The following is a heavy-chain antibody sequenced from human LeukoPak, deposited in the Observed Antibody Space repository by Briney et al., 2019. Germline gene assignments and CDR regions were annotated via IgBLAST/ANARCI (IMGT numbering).Heavy chain of an antibody. J-gene: IGHJ4*02. CDR3: ATDRDDYGDYEGDY. Sequence: VASVKVSCKVSGYTLTEFAVHWVRQAPGKGLEWMGGFDPEDGETIYAQKFQGRVSMTEDTSTDTAYMELSSLRSEDTAVYYCATDRDDYGDYEGDYWGQGTLGTVSS. CDR2: FDPEDGET. D-gene: IGHD4-17*01. V-gene: IGHV1-24*01. CDR1: GYTLTEFA.